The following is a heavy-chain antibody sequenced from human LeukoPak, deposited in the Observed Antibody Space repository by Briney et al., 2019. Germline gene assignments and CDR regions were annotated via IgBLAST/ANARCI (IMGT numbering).Heavy chain of an antibody. CDR2: IGSTSSNI. Sequence: GGSLRLSCTGSGFTFSTYTMNWVRQAPGKGLEWVASIGSTSSNINYADSVEGRFTISRDNAKNSLYLQMNNLRAEDTAVYYCARDSYCSGTTCLYYYYMDVWGKGTTVTVSS. J-gene: IGHJ6*03. CDR1: GFTFSTYT. V-gene: IGHV3-48*01. D-gene: IGHD2-2*01. CDR3: ARDSYCSGTTCLYYYYMDV.